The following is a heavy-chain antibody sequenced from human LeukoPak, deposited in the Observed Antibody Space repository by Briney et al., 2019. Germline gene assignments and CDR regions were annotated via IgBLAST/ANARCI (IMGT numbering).Heavy chain of an antibody. D-gene: IGHD2-2*01. V-gene: IGHV3-15*01. CDR3: TTGVDRLLLEV. J-gene: IGHJ6*04. CDR2: IKSKADGGST. Sequence: GGSLRLSCAASGFTFSNAWMNWVRQAPGAGLEWGCRIKSKADGGSTDYAAPVKGRFTISRDDSKNTLYLQMNSLKTEDTAVYYCTTGVDRLLLEVWVKGTTVTVSS. CDR1: GFTFSNAW.